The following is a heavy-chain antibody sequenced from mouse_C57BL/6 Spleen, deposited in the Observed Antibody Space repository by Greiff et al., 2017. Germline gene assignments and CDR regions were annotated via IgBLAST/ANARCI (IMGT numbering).Heavy chain of an antibody. V-gene: IGHV1-64*01. CDR1: GYTFTSYW. D-gene: IGHD1-1*01. CDR2: IHPNSGST. Sequence: QVQLQQPGAELVKPGASVKLSCKASGYTFTSYWMHWVKQRPGQGLEWIGMIHPNSGSTNYNEKFKSKATLTVDKSSSTAYMQLSSLTSEDSAVYYCATFTTVVEYAMDYWGQGTSVTVSS. J-gene: IGHJ4*01. CDR3: ATFTTVVEYAMDY.